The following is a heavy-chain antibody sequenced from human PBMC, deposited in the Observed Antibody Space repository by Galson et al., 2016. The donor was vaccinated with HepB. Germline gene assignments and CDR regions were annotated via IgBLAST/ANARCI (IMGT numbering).Heavy chain of an antibody. CDR1: GFTVSSNC. V-gene: IGHV3-66*01. J-gene: IGHJ6*02. Sequence: SLRLSCAASGFTVSSNCMSWVRQAPGKGLEWVSLICDGGSAYYTDSVKARFTIPRDNSKNTLYLQMNNLRPEDTAVYFCARAPPGVPDFALDVWGQGTTVTVSS. D-gene: IGHD3-10*01. CDR2: ICDGGSA. CDR3: ARAPPGVPDFALDV.